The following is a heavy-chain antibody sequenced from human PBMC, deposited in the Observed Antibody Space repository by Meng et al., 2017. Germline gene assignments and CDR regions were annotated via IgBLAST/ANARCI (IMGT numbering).Heavy chain of an antibody. CDR2: FYHIGST. V-gene: IGHV4-4*03. J-gene: IGHJ5*02. D-gene: IGHD3-10*01. CDR1: GASTSSINW. CDR3: ARARLLWFGGAVWFDP. Sequence: GRRPAARPGVGSPRGTIPPSSTVSGASTSSINWGSWVRQPPGKGLGWIGEFYHIGSTNYNPSLKSRVTISVDKSKNQFSLKLSSVTAADTAVYYCARARLLWFGGAVWFDPWGQGTLVTVSS.